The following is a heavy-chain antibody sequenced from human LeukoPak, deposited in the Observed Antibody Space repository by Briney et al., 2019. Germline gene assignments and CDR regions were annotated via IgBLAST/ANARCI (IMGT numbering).Heavy chain of an antibody. Sequence: GGSLRLSCAASGFTFSSYWMHWVRQAPGKGLVWVSRINTDGSSTSYADSVKGRFTISRDNAKNTLYLQMNSLRAEDTAVYYCARDGLERSNWYFDLWGRGTLVTVSS. CDR2: INTDGSST. CDR3: ARDGLERSNWYFDL. CDR1: GFTFSSYW. J-gene: IGHJ2*01. V-gene: IGHV3-74*01. D-gene: IGHD3-3*01.